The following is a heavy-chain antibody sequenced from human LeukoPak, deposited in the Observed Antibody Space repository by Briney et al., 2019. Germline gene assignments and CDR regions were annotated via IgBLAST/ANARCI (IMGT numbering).Heavy chain of an antibody. CDR3: ASLAVAGLSEGY. CDR2: IYYSGST. V-gene: IGHV4-39*01. J-gene: IGHJ4*02. CDR1: GGSISSDSYY. D-gene: IGHD6-19*01. Sequence: PSETLSLTCTVSGGSISSDSYYWAWIRQPPGKRLEWIASIYYSGSTYYNPSLKSRVTISVDTSRNQFSLKLSSVTAADAAVYYCASLAVAGLSEGYWGQGTLVIVSS.